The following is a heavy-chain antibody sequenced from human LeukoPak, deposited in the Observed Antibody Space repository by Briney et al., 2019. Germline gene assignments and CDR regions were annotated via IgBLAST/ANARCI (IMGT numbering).Heavy chain of an antibody. CDR2: IYYSGST. CDR3: ARVGSSGYYYTALDY. V-gene: IGHV4-59*01. D-gene: IGHD3-22*01. J-gene: IGHJ4*02. Sequence: SETLSLTCSVSGGSSSTYYWSWIRQPPGKGLEWIGYIYYSGSTNYNPSLKSRVTISVDTSKNQFSLKLSSVTAADTAVYYCARVGSSGYYYTALDYWGQGTLVTVSS. CDR1: GGSSSTYY.